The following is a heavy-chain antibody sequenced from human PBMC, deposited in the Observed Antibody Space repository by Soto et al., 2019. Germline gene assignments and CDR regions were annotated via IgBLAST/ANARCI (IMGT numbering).Heavy chain of an antibody. CDR1: GFTFSSYG. CDR3: ARDFSIRPEPSFDY. V-gene: IGHV3-33*01. Sequence: GGSLRLSCAASGFTFSSYGMHWVRQAPGKGLEWVAVIWYDGSNKYYADSVKGRFTISRDNSKNTLYLQMNSLRAEDTAVYYCARDFSIRPEPSFDYWGQGTLVTVSS. J-gene: IGHJ4*02. D-gene: IGHD6-6*01. CDR2: IWYDGSNK.